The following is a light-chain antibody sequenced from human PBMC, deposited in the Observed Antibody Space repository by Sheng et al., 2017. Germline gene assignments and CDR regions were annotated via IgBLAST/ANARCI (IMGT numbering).Light chain of an antibody. Sequence: EIVLTQSPATLSLSPGERATLSCRASQSLSRNLAWFQQQPGQGPRLLIYGASTRATGIPARFSGSGSGTEFTLTISSLQSEDFVIYYCQQYNKWPDTFGQGTKLEI. V-gene: IGKV3-15*01. CDR2: GAS. CDR1: QSLSRN. CDR3: QQYNKWPDT. J-gene: IGKJ2*01.